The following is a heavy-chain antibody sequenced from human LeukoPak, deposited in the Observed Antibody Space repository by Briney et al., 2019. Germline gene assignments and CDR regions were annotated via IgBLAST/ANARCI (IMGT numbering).Heavy chain of an antibody. J-gene: IGHJ4*02. CDR2: ISGSGGST. CDR1: GFTFSSYA. Sequence: GGSLRLSCAASGFTFSSYATSWVRQAPGKGLEWVSAISGSGGSTYYADSVKGRFTISRDNSKSTLYLQMNSLRAEDTAVYYCAKVMVSPLFDYWGQGTLVTVSS. CDR3: AKVMVSPLFDY. D-gene: IGHD5-18*01. V-gene: IGHV3-23*01.